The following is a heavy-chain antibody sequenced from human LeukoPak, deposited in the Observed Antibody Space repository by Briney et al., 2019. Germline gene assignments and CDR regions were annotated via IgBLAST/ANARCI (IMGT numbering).Heavy chain of an antibody. CDR2: INANSGGA. J-gene: IGHJ4*02. CDR1: GYTFTGYY. Sequence: ASVKVSCKASGYTFTGYYMHWVRQAPGQGLEWMGWINANSGGADYAQKFQDRVTMTRDTSISTAYMELSRLRSEDTAVYYCARDESTAVGGVLIRYWGQGTLVTVSS. V-gene: IGHV1-2*02. D-gene: IGHD3-3*01. CDR3: ARDESTAVGGVLIRY.